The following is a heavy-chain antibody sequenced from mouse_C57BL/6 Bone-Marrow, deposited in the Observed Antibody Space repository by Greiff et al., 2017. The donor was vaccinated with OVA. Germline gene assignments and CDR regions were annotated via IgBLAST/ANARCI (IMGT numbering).Heavy chain of an antibody. CDR1: GFTFSDYG. CDR2: ISSGSSTI. J-gene: IGHJ3*01. CDR3: ASYYGSSYLAWFAY. V-gene: IGHV5-17*01. Sequence: EVKLMESGGGLVKPGGSLKLSCAASGFTFSDYGMHWVRQAPEKGLEWVAYISSGSSTIYYADTVKGRFTISRDNAKNTLFLQMTSLRSEDTAMYYCASYYGSSYLAWFAYWGQGTLVTVSA. D-gene: IGHD1-1*01.